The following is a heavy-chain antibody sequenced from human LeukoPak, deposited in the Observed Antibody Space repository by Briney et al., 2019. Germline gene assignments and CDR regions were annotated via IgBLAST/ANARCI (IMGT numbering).Heavy chain of an antibody. CDR1: GFTFSSYG. CDR2: ISYDGSNK. CDR3: AKDLDSGSYYPLDY. Sequence: PPGGSLRLSCAASGFTFSSYGMHWVRQAPGKGLEWVAVISYDGSNKYYADSVKGRFTISRDNSKNTLYLQMNSLRAEDTAVYYCAKDLDSGSYYPLDYWGQGTLVTVSS. V-gene: IGHV3-30*18. J-gene: IGHJ4*02. D-gene: IGHD1-26*01.